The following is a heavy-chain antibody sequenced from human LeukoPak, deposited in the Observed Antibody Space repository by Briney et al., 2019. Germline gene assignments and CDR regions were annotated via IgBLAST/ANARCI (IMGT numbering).Heavy chain of an antibody. V-gene: IGHV3-11*04. Sequence: PGGSLRLSCAASGFTFSDCYMNWIRQAPGKGLGWVSYISSSGNTIYYADSVKGRFTISRDNAKNSLDLQMNSLRAEDTAVYYCARDSYYYGSGTYYHAFDIWGQGTMVTVSS. CDR3: ARDSYYYGSGTYYHAFDI. J-gene: IGHJ3*02. CDR2: ISSSGNTI. CDR1: GFTFSDCY. D-gene: IGHD3-10*01.